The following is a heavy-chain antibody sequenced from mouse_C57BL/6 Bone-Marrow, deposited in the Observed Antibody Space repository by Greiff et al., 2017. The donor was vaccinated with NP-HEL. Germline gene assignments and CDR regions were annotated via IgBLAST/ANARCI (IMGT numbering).Heavy chain of an antibody. J-gene: IGHJ4*01. CDR1: GYTFTDYN. CDR2: INPNNGGT. Sequence: SGPELVKPGASVKIPCKASGYTFTDYNMDWVKQSHGKSLEWIGDINPNNGGTIYNQKFKGKATLTVDNSSSTAYMELRSLTSEDTAVYYCARKYYGSRGYAMDYWGQGTSVTVSS. CDR3: ARKYYGSRGYAMDY. V-gene: IGHV1-18*01. D-gene: IGHD1-1*01.